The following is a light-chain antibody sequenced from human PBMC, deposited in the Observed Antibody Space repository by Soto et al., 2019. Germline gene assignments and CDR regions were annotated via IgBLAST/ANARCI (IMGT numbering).Light chain of an antibody. CDR3: QSYDTSLSVVV. CDR1: CSNIGAGHV. J-gene: IGLJ2*01. Sequence: QSVLTQPPSVSGAPGQTGTMSCTGNCSNIGAGHVVHWYQQLSGTAPKLLIFANTNRPSGVPDRFSVSKSDTSASLAITGLEPEDAAEYYCQSYDTSLSVVVFGGGTKLAVL. V-gene: IGLV1-40*01. CDR2: ANT.